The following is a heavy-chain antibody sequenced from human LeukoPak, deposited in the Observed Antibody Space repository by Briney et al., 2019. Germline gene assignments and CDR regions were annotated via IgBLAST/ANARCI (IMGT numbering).Heavy chain of an antibody. D-gene: IGHD2-2*01. V-gene: IGHV1-8*01. CDR2: MNPNSGNT. CDR1: GYTFTSYD. J-gene: IGHJ5*02. CDR3: ARGRGVPAASGRFDP. Sequence: GASVKASCKASGYTFTSYDINWVRQATGQGPEWMGWMNPNSGNTGYAQKFQGRVTMTRNTSISTAYMELSSLRSEDTAVYYCARGRGVPAASGRFDPWGQGTLVTVSS.